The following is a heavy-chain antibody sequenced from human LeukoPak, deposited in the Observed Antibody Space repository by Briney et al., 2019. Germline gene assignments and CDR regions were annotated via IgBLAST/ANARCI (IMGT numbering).Heavy chain of an antibody. V-gene: IGHV4-39*01. CDR3: ARYVVYGSGKYYFDY. Sequence: PSETLSLTCTGSGGSGNSTTYYWSWIRQPPGKGLEWIASINYSGSTYYNPSLKSRVTISVDTSENQFSLKLSSVTAADTAVYYCARYVVYGSGKYYFDYWGQGTLVTVSS. CDR2: INYSGST. D-gene: IGHD3-10*01. CDR1: GGSGNSTTYY. J-gene: IGHJ4*02.